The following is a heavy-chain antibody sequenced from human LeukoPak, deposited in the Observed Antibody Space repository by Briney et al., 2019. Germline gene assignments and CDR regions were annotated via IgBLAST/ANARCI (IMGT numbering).Heavy chain of an antibody. CDR2: IYSGGST. CDR1: GFTVSSNY. CDR3: AKVPVRYFDWLVNRAPFDY. J-gene: IGHJ4*02. V-gene: IGHV3-53*01. Sequence: GGSLRLSCAVSGFTVSSNYMSWVRQPPGKGLEWVSVIYSGGSTYYADSVKGRFTISRDNSKNTLYLQMNSLRAEDTAVYYCAKVPVRYFDWLVNRAPFDYWGQGTLVTVSS. D-gene: IGHD3-9*01.